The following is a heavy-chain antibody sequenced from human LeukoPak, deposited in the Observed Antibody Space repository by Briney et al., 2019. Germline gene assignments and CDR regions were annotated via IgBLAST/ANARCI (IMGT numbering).Heavy chain of an antibody. V-gene: IGHV3-7*01. CDR1: GFSFSYYE. CDR2: INQDGSEK. D-gene: IGHD3-3*01. Sequence: GGSLRLSCAASGFSFSYYEMNWVRQAPGKGLEWVANINQDGSEKYYVDSVKGRLTISRDNAKNSLYLQMNSLRAEDTAVYYCARDQGFSYYYYYMDVWGKGTTVTVSS. J-gene: IGHJ6*03. CDR3: ARDQGFSYYYYYMDV.